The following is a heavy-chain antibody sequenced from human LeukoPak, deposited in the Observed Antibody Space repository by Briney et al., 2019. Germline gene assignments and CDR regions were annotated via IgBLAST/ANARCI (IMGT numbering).Heavy chain of an antibody. CDR1: GYSISSGYY. CDR2: IYHSGST. CDR3: ARHRTMVRGVRPRGAFDI. Sequence: PSETLSLTCTVSGYSISSGYYWGWIRQPPGKGLEWIGSIYHSGSTYYNPSLKSRVTISVDTSKNQFSLKLSSVTAADTAVYYCARHRTMVRGVRPRGAFDIWGQGTMVTVSS. D-gene: IGHD3-10*01. V-gene: IGHV4-38-2*02. J-gene: IGHJ3*02.